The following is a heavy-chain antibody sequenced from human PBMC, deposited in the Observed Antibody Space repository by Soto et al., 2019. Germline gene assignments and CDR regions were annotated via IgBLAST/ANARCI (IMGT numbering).Heavy chain of an antibody. V-gene: IGHV4-30-4*01. CDR3: ARDLGLSGYWWFDP. CDR1: GASLSSGNYY. D-gene: IGHD3-22*01. CDR2: IYYSGST. J-gene: IGHJ5*02. Sequence: QVQLQESGPGLVKPSQTLSLTCTVSGASLSSGNYYRSWIRQPPGKGLEWIGYIYYSGSTYYNPSLKSRITISVDTSKNQFSLRLKSVTAADTAVYYCARDLGLSGYWWFDPWGQGTLVTVSS.